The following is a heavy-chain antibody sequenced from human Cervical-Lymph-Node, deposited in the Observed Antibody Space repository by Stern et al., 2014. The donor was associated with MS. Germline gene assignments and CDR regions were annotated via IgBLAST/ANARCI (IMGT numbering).Heavy chain of an antibody. D-gene: IGHD6-13*01. V-gene: IGHV4-59*01. Sequence: QVQLQESRPGLVKPSETLSLTCTVYGVSISRYYWRWIRQPPGKGLEWIGYIYYSGRTNYNHSLKSRVSISVDTSKNHFSLKLNSVTAADTAVYYCARGSPGYSSSWNWFDSWGQGTLVTVSS. CDR3: ARGSPGYSSSWNWFDS. CDR1: GVSISRYY. CDR2: IYYSGRT. J-gene: IGHJ5*01.